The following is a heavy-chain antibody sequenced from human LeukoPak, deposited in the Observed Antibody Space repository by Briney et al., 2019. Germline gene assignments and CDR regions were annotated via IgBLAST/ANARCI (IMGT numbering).Heavy chain of an antibody. CDR3: ARAGSPLGWDLLAGHYYMDV. J-gene: IGHJ6*03. V-gene: IGHV4-59*01. Sequence: SETLSLTCTVSGGSISSYYWSWIRQPPGKGLEWIGYIYYSGSTNYNPSLKSRVTISVDTSKNQFSLKLSSVTAADTAVYYCARAGSPLGWDLLAGHYYMDVWGKGTTVTVSS. D-gene: IGHD1-26*01. CDR2: IYYSGST. CDR1: GGSISSYY.